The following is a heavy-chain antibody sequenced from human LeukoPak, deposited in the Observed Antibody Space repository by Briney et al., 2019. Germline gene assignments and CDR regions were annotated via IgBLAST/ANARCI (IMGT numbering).Heavy chain of an antibody. CDR3: ARVPRYCSSTSCPPDAFDI. D-gene: IGHD2-2*01. V-gene: IGHV3-48*01. CDR2: ISSSSSTI. Sequence: PGRSLRLSRAASGFTFSSYSINWVRQAAGEGLEWVSYISSSSSTIYYADSVKGRFTISRDNAKNSLYLLMNSLRAEDTAVYYCARVPRYCSSTSCPPDAFDIWGQGTMVTVSS. CDR1: GFTFSSYS. J-gene: IGHJ3*02.